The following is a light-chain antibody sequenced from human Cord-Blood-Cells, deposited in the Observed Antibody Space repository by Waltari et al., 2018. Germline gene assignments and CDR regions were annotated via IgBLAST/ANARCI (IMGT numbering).Light chain of an antibody. CDR2: CAS. CDR3: QQYYSTPWT. CDR1: QSVLYRSNNKNY. J-gene: IGKJ1*01. Sequence: DIVMTQSPDSLAVSLGERATINCKSSQSVLYRSNNKNYLDWYQQKPGQPPKLLIYCASTRESGVPDRFSGSGSGTDFTLTISSLQAEDVAVYYCQQYYSTPWTFGQGTKVEIK. V-gene: IGKV4-1*01.